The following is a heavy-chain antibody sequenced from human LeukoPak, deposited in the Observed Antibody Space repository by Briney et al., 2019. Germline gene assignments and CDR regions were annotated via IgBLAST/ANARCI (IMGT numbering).Heavy chain of an antibody. J-gene: IGHJ4*02. CDR2: TNQDGSEK. V-gene: IGHV3-7*01. CDR3: GRGIWFHG. Sequence: QTGGSLRLSCAASGFTFDDYGMSWVRQAPGKGLEWVANTNQDGSEKYYVDSVKGRFTISRDNTKNSVFLQMNSLRPEDTAVYYCGRGIWFHGGGQGTLVTVSS. D-gene: IGHD3-10*01. CDR1: GFTFDDYG.